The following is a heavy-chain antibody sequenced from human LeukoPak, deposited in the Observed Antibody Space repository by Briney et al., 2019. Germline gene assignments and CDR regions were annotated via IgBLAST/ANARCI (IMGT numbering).Heavy chain of an antibody. J-gene: IGHJ4*02. CDR3: ARAVRTVYYFDY. V-gene: IGHV1-2*02. CDR1: GYTFTGYY. CDR2: INPNSGGT. D-gene: IGHD3-10*01. Sequence: ASVKISCKASGYTFTGYYMHWVRQAPGQGLEWMGWINPNSGGTNHAQKFQGRVTMTRDTSISTAYMELSRLRSDDTAVYYCARAVRTVYYFDYWGQGTLVTVSS.